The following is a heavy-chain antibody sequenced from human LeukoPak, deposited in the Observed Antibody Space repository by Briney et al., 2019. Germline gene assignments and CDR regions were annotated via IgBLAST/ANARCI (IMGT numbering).Heavy chain of an antibody. Sequence: YPGGSLRLSCAASRFTFSNYAMSWVRQAPGKGLEWVSTISGSGGSTYYADSVKGRFTISRDNSKNTLHLQMNSLRAEDTAVYYCAKSAYYDSSGFYREYYFDYWGQGTLVTVSS. D-gene: IGHD3-22*01. CDR3: AKSAYYDSSGFYREYYFDY. CDR2: ISGSGGST. CDR1: RFTFSNYA. V-gene: IGHV3-23*01. J-gene: IGHJ4*02.